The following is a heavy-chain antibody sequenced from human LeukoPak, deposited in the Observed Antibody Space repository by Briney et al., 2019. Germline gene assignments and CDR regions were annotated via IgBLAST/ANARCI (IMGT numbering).Heavy chain of an antibody. CDR2: IYYSGST. J-gene: IGHJ4*02. V-gene: IGHV4-39*01. Sequence: SETLSLTCTVSGGSISSSSYYWGWIRQPPGKGLEWIGSIYYSGSTYYNPSLKSRVTISVDTSKNQFSLKLSSVTAADTAVYYCARGPLFVPGIAAAGPLYYFDYWGQGTLVTVSS. D-gene: IGHD6-13*01. CDR1: GGSISSSSYY. CDR3: ARGPLFVPGIAAAGPLYYFDY.